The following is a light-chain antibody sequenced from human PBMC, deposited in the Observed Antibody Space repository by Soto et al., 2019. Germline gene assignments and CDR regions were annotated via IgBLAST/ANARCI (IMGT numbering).Light chain of an antibody. CDR1: SSDVGGYNY. Sequence: QSALTQPASVSGSPGQSITISCTGTSSDVGGYNYVSWYQQHPGKAPKLIIYDVNNRPSGVSDRFSGSKSGNTASLTISGLQADDEADFYGSSYTSTSTVVFGGGTKLTVL. J-gene: IGLJ3*02. CDR2: DVN. V-gene: IGLV2-14*01. CDR3: SSYTSTSTVV.